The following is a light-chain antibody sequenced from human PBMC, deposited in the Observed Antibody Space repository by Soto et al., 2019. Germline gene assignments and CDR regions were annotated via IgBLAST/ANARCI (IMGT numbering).Light chain of an antibody. V-gene: IGLV2-14*03. Sequence: QSVLTQPASVSGSPGQSIAISCAGTSGDVGGYNYVSWYQQHPGKAPKLMIYDVSNRPSGVSDRFSGSKSGNTASLTISGLQAEYEADYYCCSYTSSSTRVFGTGTKVTVL. J-gene: IGLJ1*01. CDR3: CSYTSSSTRV. CDR1: SGDVGGYNY. CDR2: DVS.